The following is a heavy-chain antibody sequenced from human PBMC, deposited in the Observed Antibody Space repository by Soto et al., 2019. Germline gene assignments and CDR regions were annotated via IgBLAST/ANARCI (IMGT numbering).Heavy chain of an antibody. J-gene: IGHJ4*02. CDR1: GFTFSDHH. CDR3: ARLMGTSVDL. CDR2: ARNKANSYTT. Sequence: GGSLRLSCAASGFTFSDHHMDWVRQAPGKGLEWVGRARNKANSYTTAYVASVKGRFTISRDDSKNSLSLQMNSLKTEDTAVYFCARLMGTSVDLWCQGTLVTVSS. V-gene: IGHV3-72*01. D-gene: IGHD2-8*01.